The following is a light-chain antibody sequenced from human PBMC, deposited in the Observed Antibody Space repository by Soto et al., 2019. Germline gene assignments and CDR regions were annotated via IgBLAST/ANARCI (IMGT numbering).Light chain of an antibody. CDR3: QVKDGSSRDA. CDR2: AND. V-gene: IGLV3-21*02. J-gene: IGLJ7*01. Sequence: SYELTQPPSVSVAPGQTANITCGRDNIGSNNVNWYQQRPGQAPVLVVYANDDRPSGIPERFSGSNSGNTATLTISRVEAGDEADYYCQVKDGSSRDAFGSGTQLTVL. CDR1: NIGSNN.